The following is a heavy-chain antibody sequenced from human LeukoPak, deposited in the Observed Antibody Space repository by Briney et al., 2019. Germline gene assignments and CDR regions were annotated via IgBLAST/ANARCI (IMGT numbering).Heavy chain of an antibody. CDR2: IYSGGST. Sequence: PGGSLRLSCAASGFTVSSNYMSWVRQAPGKGLEWVSVIYSGGSTYYADSVKGRFTISRDNSKNTLYLQMNSLRAEDTAVYYCATLWFGELYVDYWGQGTLVTVPS. CDR3: ATLWFGELYVDY. J-gene: IGHJ4*02. D-gene: IGHD3-10*01. V-gene: IGHV3-66*01. CDR1: GFTVSSNY.